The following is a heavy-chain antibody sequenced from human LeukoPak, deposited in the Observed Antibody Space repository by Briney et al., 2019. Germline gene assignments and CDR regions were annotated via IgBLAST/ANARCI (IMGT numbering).Heavy chain of an antibody. CDR3: ARVEYNYGTPLLPVY. Sequence: PSETLSLTCTVSGGSISSGGYYWSWIRQPPGKGLEWIGYIYHSGSTYYNPSLKSRVTISVDRSKNQFSLKLSSVTAADTAVYYCARVEYNYGTPLLPVYWGQGTLVTVSS. V-gene: IGHV4-30-2*01. CDR1: GGSISSGGYY. CDR2: IYHSGST. J-gene: IGHJ4*02. D-gene: IGHD5-18*01.